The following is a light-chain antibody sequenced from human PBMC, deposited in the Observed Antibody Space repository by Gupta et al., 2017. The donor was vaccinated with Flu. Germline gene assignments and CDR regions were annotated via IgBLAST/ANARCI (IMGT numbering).Light chain of an antibody. CDR1: NSDVGVYDY. J-gene: IGLJ1*01. V-gene: IGLV2-14*01. Sequence: QSALTQPASVSGSPGQSITISCTGTNSDVGVYDYVSWYQHPPGKAPKLMSYEVSNRPSGLSNLFAASKSDKTAFTPTSGLQTDDDAYYYCSSYKTNGLYVFGVGTKVTVL. CDR2: EVS. CDR3: SSYKTNGLYV.